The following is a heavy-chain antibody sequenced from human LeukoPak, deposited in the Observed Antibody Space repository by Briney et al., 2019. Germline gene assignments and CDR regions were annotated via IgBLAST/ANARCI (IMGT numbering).Heavy chain of an antibody. CDR1: GGTFSSYA. J-gene: IGHJ5*02. V-gene: IGHV1-69*05. CDR2: IIPIFGTA. D-gene: IGHD3-22*01. Sequence: ASVKVSCKASGGTFSSYAISWVRQAPGQGLEWMGGIIPIFGTANYAQKFQGRVTMTRDMSTSTVYMELSSLRSEDTAVYYCASGPTMIGNWFDPWGQGTLVTVSS. CDR3: ASGPTMIGNWFDP.